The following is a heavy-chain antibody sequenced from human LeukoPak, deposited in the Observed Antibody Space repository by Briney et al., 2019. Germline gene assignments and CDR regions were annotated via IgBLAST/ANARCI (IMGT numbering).Heavy chain of an antibody. V-gene: IGHV3-23*01. CDR1: GFTFSTYA. CDR2: ISGGGDRT. J-gene: IGHJ4*02. D-gene: IGHD4-17*01. Sequence: PGGSVMLSCAASGFTFSTYAMRWVRQAPGRGLECIAVISGGGDRTYYAETVRGRFTISRDNSMDTLYLQMSSPRADDTAIYYCAKGQIAYGTGFHYWGQGTLVTVSS. CDR3: AKGQIAYGTGFHY.